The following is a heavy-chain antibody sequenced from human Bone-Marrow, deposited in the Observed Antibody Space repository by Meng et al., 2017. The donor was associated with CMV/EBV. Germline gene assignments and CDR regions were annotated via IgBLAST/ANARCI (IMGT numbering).Heavy chain of an antibody. Sequence: FRSDGMYWVRQAPGKGLEWVAVISYDGSNKYYADSVKGRFTISRDNSKNTLYLQMNSLRAEDTAVYYCAKVELYYDFWSGYRGDWFDPWGQGTLVTVSS. D-gene: IGHD3-3*01. J-gene: IGHJ5*02. CDR1: FRSDG. V-gene: IGHV3-30*18. CDR2: ISYDGSNK. CDR3: AKVELYYDFWSGYRGDWFDP.